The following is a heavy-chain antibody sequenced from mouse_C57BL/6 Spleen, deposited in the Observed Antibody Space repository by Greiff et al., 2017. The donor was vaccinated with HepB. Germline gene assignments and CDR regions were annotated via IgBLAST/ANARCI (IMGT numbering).Heavy chain of an antibody. CDR1: GYAFSSYW. D-gene: IGHD3-3*01. Sequence: VQLQQSGAELVKPGASVKISCKASGYAFSSYWMNWVKQRPGKGLEWIGQIYPGDGDNNYNGKFKGKAKLTADKSSSTAYMQLSGLTSEDAAVYCCARARDEAWFAYWGQGALVTVSA. V-gene: IGHV1-80*01. CDR2: IYPGDGDN. J-gene: IGHJ3*01. CDR3: ARARDEAWFAY.